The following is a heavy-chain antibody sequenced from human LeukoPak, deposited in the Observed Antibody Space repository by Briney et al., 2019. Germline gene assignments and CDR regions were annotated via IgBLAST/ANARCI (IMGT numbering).Heavy chain of an antibody. CDR1: GGSFSSYY. V-gene: IGHV4-34*01. CDR3: ARVPGTGYSSSWDDY. D-gene: IGHD6-13*01. CDR2: INHSGST. Sequence: SENLSLTCAVYGGSFSSYYWSWIRQPPGKGLEWIGEINHSGSTNYNPSLKSRVTISVDTSKNQFSLKLSSVTAADTAVYCCARVPGTGYSSSWDDYWGQGTLVTVSS. J-gene: IGHJ4*02.